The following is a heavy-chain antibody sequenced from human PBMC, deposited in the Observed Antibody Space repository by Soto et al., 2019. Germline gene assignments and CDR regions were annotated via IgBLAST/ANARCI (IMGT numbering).Heavy chain of an antibody. D-gene: IGHD6-13*01. Sequence: SETLSLTCTVSGGSISSYYWSWIRQPPGKGLEWIGYIYYYGSTNYNPSLKSRVTISVDTSKNQCSLKLSSVSAADTAVYYCSSSNIAAAGFYYYGMDVRGRRTTVTVSS. V-gene: IGHV4-59*01. CDR2: IYYYGST. J-gene: IGHJ6*02. CDR3: SSSNIAAAGFYYYGMDV. CDR1: GGSISSYY.